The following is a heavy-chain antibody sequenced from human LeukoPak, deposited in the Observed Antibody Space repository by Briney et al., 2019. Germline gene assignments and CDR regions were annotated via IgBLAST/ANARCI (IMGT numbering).Heavy chain of an antibody. CDR1: GGSISSYY. J-gene: IGHJ4*02. Sequence: PSETLSLTCTVSGGSISSYYWSWIRQPAGKGLEWIGRIYTSGSTNYNPSLKSRVTMSVDTSKNQFPLKLSSVTAADTAVYYCARDYYDSSGYYSVDYWGQGTLVTVSS. CDR3: ARDYYDSSGYYSVDY. D-gene: IGHD3-22*01. V-gene: IGHV4-4*07. CDR2: IYTSGST.